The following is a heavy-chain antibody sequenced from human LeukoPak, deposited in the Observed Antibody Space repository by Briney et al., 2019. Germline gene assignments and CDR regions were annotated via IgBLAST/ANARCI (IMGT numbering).Heavy chain of an antibody. J-gene: IGHJ4*02. CDR2: IIPIFGTA. CDR3: ARDAAPTIFGVVTLDY. CDR1: GGTFSSYA. V-gene: IGHV1-69*13. Sequence: SVKVSCKASGGTFSSYAISWVRQAPGQGLEWMGGIIPIFGTANYAQKFQGRVTITADESTSTAYMELSSLRSEDTAVYYCARDAAPTIFGVVTLDYWGPGTLVTVSS. D-gene: IGHD3-3*01.